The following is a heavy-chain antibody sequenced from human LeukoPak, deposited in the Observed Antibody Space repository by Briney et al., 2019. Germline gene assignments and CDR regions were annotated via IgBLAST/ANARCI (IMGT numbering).Heavy chain of an antibody. CDR3: ARTTTPHYYGSGSYALGY. CDR1: GFTFSTYA. V-gene: IGHV3-30-3*01. Sequence: GGSLRLSCAASGFTFSTYAMHWVRQGPGKGLEWVAVISYDGSNKFYADSVKGRFTISRDNSKDTLYLQMSSLSAEDTAVYYCARTTTPHYYGSGSYALGYWGQGTLVTVPS. J-gene: IGHJ4*02. D-gene: IGHD3-10*01. CDR2: ISYDGSNK.